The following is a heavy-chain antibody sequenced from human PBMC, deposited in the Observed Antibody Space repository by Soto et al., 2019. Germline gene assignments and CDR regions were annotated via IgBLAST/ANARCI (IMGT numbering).Heavy chain of an antibody. CDR2: ISYDGSNK. J-gene: IGHJ4*02. D-gene: IGHD6-19*01. CDR1: GFTFSSYA. V-gene: IGHV3-30*04. Sequence: GGSLRLSCAASGFTFSSYAMHWVRQAPGKGLEWVAVISYDGSNKYYADSVKGRFTISRDNSKNTLYLQMNSLRAEDTAVYYCASSTGYSSGWYLDYRGQGTLVTVSS. CDR3: ASSTGYSSGWYLDY.